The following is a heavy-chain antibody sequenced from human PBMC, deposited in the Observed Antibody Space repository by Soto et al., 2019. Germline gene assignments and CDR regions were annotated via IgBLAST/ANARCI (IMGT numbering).Heavy chain of an antibody. CDR2: MSGSSSTT. J-gene: IGHJ4*02. D-gene: IGHD1-7*01. CDR1: GLTFSNYA. Sequence: GGSLRLSCATSGLTFSNYAMSWVLQAPGGGLEWVSSMSGSSSTTYYADSVRGRFTISRDRSKNTLYLQMSSLRAEDTALYYCAKNQERELPRVIDFWGQGTLVTVS. V-gene: IGHV3-23*01. CDR3: AKNQERELPRVIDF.